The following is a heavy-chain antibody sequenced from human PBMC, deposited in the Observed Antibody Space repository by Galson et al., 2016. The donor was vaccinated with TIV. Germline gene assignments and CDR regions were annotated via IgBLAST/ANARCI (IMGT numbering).Heavy chain of an antibody. CDR3: ARINVGDYGSESYYNLGNFDS. J-gene: IGHJ4*02. CDR1: GFSLTTSRMS. Sequence: PALVKPTQTLTLTCTFSGFSLTTSRMSVSWIRQPPGKALEWLARIDWDDDKSYSSSLKTRLTISKDTSKNQVVLTMTNMDPVDTATYYCARINVGDYGSESYYNLGNFDSWGQGTLVTVSS. CDR2: IDWDDDK. D-gene: IGHD3-10*01. V-gene: IGHV2-70*11.